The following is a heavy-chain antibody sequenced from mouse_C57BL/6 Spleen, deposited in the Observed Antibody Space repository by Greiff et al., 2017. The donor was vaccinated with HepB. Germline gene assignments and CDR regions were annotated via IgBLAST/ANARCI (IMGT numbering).Heavy chain of an antibody. CDR3: ARAPSYYYGSSYDY. D-gene: IGHD1-1*01. V-gene: IGHV1-64*01. J-gene: IGHJ2*01. CDR2: IHPNSGST. Sequence: QVQLQQPGAELVKPGASVKLSCKASGYTFTSYWMHWVKQRPGQGLEWIGMIHPNSGSTNYNEKFKSKATLTVDNSSSTAYMQLSSLTSEDSAVYYCARAPSYYYGSSYDYWGQGTTLTVSS. CDR1: GYTFTSYW.